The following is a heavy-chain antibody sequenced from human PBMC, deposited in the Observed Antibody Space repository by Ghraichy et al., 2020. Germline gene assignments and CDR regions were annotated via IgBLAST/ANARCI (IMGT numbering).Heavy chain of an antibody. D-gene: IGHD6-19*01. J-gene: IGHJ4*02. CDR2: ISGSGGST. V-gene: IGHV3-23*01. CDR3: ADSGWFEY. CDR1: GFPFSSYA. Sequence: GESLNISCAASGFPFSSYAMSWVRQAPGRGLEWVLGISGSGGSTYYAESVKGRFTISRDNSKNTLYLQMNSLRAADTAVYYCADSGWFEYWGQGTLVTVSS.